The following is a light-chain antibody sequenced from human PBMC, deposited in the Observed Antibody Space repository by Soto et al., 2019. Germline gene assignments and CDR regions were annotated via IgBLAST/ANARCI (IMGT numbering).Light chain of an antibody. Sequence: QSALTQPASVSGSPGQSITISCTGTSSNVGGYNYVSWYQQHPGKAPKLMIYEVSKRPSGVPDRFSGSKSGNTASLTVSGLQAEDEADYYCSSYGGSNNYVFGTGTKLTVL. J-gene: IGLJ1*01. CDR2: EVS. CDR1: SSNVGGYNY. V-gene: IGLV2-8*01. CDR3: SSYGGSNNYV.